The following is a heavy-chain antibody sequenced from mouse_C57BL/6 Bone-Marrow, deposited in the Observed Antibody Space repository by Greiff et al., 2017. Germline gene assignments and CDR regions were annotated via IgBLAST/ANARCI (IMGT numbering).Heavy chain of an antibody. CDR1: GFSFTSYG. J-gene: IGHJ2*01. CDR3: AAENYYGSSSFAY. V-gene: IGHV2-2*01. Sequence: QVQLQQSGPGLVQPSPCLSITCTVSGFSFTSYGVHWVRQSPGKGLEWLGVIWSGGSTDCNAAFISSMSISKDNSKSQVFFKMNSLQAADTAIYYCAAENYYGSSSFAYWGQGTPLTVSS. D-gene: IGHD1-1*01. CDR2: IWSGGST.